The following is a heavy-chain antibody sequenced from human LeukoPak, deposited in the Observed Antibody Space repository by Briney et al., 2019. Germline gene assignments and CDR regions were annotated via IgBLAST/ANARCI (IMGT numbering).Heavy chain of an antibody. D-gene: IGHD5-18*01. V-gene: IGHV4-61*02. Sequence: PSETLSLTCTVSGGSISSGTYYWSWIRQTAGKGLEWIGRIYTSGSTNYNPSLKSRVTISVDTSKNQFSLKLSSVTAADTAVYYCARVGWGYSYGNYYYMDVWGKGTTVTISS. CDR3: ARVGWGYSYGNYYYMDV. J-gene: IGHJ6*03. CDR2: IYTSGST. CDR1: GGSISSGTYY.